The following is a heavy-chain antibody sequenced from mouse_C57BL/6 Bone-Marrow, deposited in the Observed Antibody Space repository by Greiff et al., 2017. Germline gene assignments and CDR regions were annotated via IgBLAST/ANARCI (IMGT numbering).Heavy chain of an antibody. CDR3: ARVLLLRHY. J-gene: IGHJ2*01. V-gene: IGHV1-81*01. D-gene: IGHD1-1*01. Sequence: QVQLQQSGAELARPGASVKLSCKASGYTFTSYGISWVKQRTGQGLEWIGEIYPRSGNTYYNEKFKGKAKLTADKSSSTAYMALRSLTSEEAAVYFGARVLLLRHYWGQGTTLTVSS. CDR1: GYTFTSYG. CDR2: IYPRSGNT.